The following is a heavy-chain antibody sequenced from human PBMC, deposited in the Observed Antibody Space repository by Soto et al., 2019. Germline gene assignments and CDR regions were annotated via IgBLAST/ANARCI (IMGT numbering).Heavy chain of an antibody. Sequence: SETLSLTCTVSGGSISGSYWSWTRQTPGKVLEWVGYLHYSGSTNYNPSPKSRVTMSVDSAKNQFSLQLSSVTAADTAVYFCTKCRRTDAEGYSFDYWGQGALVTVSS. CDR1: GGSISGSY. CDR2: LHYSGST. D-gene: IGHD2-15*01. V-gene: IGHV4-59*01. J-gene: IGHJ4*02. CDR3: TKCRRTDAEGYSFDY.